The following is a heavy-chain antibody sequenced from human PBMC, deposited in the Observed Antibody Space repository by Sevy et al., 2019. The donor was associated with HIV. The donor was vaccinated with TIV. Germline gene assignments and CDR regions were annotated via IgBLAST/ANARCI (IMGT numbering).Heavy chain of an antibody. J-gene: IGHJ4*02. CDR2: VIHSGGT. CDR3: AREVFLQCYFDY. CDR1: GGSIASGDHT. D-gene: IGHD2-8*01. V-gene: IGHV4-30-2*01. Sequence: SETLSLTCTVSGGSIASGDHTWTWIRQPPGQALEWIGYVIHSGGTFYNPSLRSRVTISVDTSKNQVSLNLSSVAAAGRAVYYCAREVFLQCYFDYWGQGILVTVSS.